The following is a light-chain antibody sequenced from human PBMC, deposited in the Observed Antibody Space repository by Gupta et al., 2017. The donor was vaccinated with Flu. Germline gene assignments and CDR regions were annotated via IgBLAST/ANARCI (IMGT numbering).Light chain of an antibody. CDR2: GNS. J-gene: IGLJ1*01. Sequence: QSVLTQPPSVSGAPGQRVTISCTGSSSNIGAGYDVHWYQQLPGTAPKLLIYGNSNRPSGVPDRFSGSKSGTSASLAITGLQAEEEADYYCQSYDSSLSASEVFGTGTKVTVL. CDR3: QSYDSSLSASEV. V-gene: IGLV1-40*01. CDR1: SSNIGAGYD.